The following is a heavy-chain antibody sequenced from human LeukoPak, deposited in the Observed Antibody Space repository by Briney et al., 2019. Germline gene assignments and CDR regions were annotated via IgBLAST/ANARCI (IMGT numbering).Heavy chain of an antibody. Sequence: PGGSLRLSCAASGFTFTSYWMHWVRQPPGKGLVWVSRVEHDGSRTAYADSVTGRFTISRDNARNMVYLQMNSLSAEDTAVYYCATDLGWGQGTLVTVSS. CDR2: VEHDGSRT. V-gene: IGHV3-74*01. D-gene: IGHD4-17*01. CDR3: ATDLG. CDR1: GFTFTSYW. J-gene: IGHJ4*02.